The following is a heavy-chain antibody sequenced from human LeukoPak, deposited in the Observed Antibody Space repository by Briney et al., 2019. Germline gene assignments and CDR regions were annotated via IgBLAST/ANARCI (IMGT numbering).Heavy chain of an antibody. Sequence: GGSLRLSCVAYGFTFSNYGMHWVRQTPGKGPEWVAVISYDGSNKYYADSVKGRITISRDISKNTLYLQMNSLRPEDTAVYYCAKDRSNNFDYWGQGTLVTVSS. CDR1: GFTFSNYG. CDR3: AKDRSNNFDY. CDR2: ISYDGSNK. V-gene: IGHV3-30*18. J-gene: IGHJ4*02.